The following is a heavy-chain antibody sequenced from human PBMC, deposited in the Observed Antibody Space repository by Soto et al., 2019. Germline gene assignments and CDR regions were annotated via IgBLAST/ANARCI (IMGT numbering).Heavy chain of an antibody. CDR2: ISAYNGNT. CDR3: ARDPISYSSGRSGDAIHI. D-gene: IGHD3-10*01. V-gene: IGHV1-18*01. CDR1: GYTFTSYG. J-gene: IGHJ3*02. Sequence: ASVKVSCKASGYTFTSYGISWVRQAPGQGLEWMGWISAYNGNTNYAQKLQGRVTMTTDTSTSTAYMELRSLRSDDTAVYYCARDPISYSSGRSGDAIHIWGQATIVTVS.